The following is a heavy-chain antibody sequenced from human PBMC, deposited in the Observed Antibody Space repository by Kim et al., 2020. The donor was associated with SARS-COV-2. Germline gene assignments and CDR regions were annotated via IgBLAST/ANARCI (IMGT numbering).Heavy chain of an antibody. J-gene: IGHJ3*02. Sequence: GGSLRLSCAASGFTFSSYAMSWVRQAPGKGLEWVSAISGSGGSTYYADSVKGRFTISRDNSKNTLYLQMNSLRAEDTAVYYCAKDVGASITMIVMEAFDIWGQGTMVTVSS. CDR1: GFTFSSYA. CDR2: ISGSGGST. D-gene: IGHD3-22*01. CDR3: AKDVGASITMIVMEAFDI. V-gene: IGHV3-23*01.